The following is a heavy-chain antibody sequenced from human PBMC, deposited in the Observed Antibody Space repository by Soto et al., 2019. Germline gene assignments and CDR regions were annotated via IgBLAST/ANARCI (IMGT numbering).Heavy chain of an antibody. D-gene: IGHD5-12*01. J-gene: IGHJ6*03. CDR2: IYYSGST. Sequence: QVQLQESGPGLVKPSETLSLTCTVSGGSISSYYWSWIRQPPGKGLEWIGYIYYSGSTNYNPSLKGRVTISVDTSKNQFSLKLSSVTAADTAVYYCARLHSGYVVEDYYYYMDVWGKGTTVTVSS. V-gene: IGHV4-59*08. CDR1: GGSISSYY. CDR3: ARLHSGYVVEDYYYYMDV.